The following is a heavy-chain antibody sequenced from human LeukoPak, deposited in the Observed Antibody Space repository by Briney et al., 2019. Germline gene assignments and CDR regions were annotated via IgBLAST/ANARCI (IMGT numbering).Heavy chain of an antibody. Sequence: SETLSLTCTVSGYSISSGYYWGWIRQPPGKGLEWIGSMYHSGSTYYNPSLKSRVTISVDTSKNQFSLKLSSVTAADTAVYYCARAFLVGYSPEEYFFDYWGQGTLVTVSS. CDR1: GYSISSGYY. V-gene: IGHV4-38-2*02. CDR3: ARAFLVGYSPEEYFFDY. J-gene: IGHJ4*02. CDR2: MYHSGST. D-gene: IGHD2-15*01.